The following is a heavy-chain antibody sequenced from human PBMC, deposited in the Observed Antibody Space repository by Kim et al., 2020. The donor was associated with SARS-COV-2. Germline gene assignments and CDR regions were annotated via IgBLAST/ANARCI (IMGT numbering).Heavy chain of an antibody. J-gene: IGHJ4*02. Sequence: SETLSLTCTVSGGSICSYYWSWIRQPPGKGLEWIGYIYYSGSTNYNPSLKSRVTISVDTSKNQFSLKLSSVTAADTAVYYCARGGYSYADNDYWGQGTLV. CDR3: ARGGYSYADNDY. D-gene: IGHD5-18*01. CDR1: GGSICSYY. V-gene: IGHV4-59*08. CDR2: IYYSGST.